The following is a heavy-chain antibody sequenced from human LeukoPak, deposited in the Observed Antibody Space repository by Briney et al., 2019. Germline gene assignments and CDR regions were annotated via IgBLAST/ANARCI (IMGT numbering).Heavy chain of an antibody. D-gene: IGHD5-12*01. J-gene: IGHJ4*02. V-gene: IGHV4-61*01. CDR2: IYYSGST. CDR1: GGSVSSGSYY. Sequence: SETLSLTCTVSGGSVSSGSYYWSWIRQPPGNGLEWIGYIYYSGSTNYNPSLKSRVTISVDTSKNQFSLKLSSVTAADTAVYYCARAHGGIVATILAYWGQGTLVTVSS. CDR3: ARAHGGIVATILAY.